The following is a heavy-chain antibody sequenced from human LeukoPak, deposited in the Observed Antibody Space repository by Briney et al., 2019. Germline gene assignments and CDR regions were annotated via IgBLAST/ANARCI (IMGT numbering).Heavy chain of an antibody. J-gene: IGHJ5*01. Sequence: ASVKVSCKAFGYTFTDYYIHWVRQAPGQGLEWMGWINPNNGATNYAQKFQGRVTMTRDTSISTAYMELSRLTSDDTAVYYCARGFSDYDYGCTSWGHGTLVTVSS. V-gene: IGHV1-2*02. D-gene: IGHD5-12*01. CDR3: ARGFSDYDYGCTS. CDR2: INPNNGAT. CDR1: GYTFTDYY.